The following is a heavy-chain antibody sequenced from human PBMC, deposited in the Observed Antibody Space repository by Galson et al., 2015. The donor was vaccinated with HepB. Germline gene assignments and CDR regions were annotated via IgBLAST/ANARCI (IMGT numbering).Heavy chain of an antibody. CDR1: GFIFSSYG. CDR2: IWYDGNNK. D-gene: IGHD4-17*01. V-gene: IGHV3-33*01. J-gene: IGHJ4*02. Sequence: SLRLSCAASGFIFSSYGMHWVRQAPGKGLEWVAIIWYDGNNKYYADSVKGRFTISRDNSKSTLYLQMNSLRAEDTAVYYCARGNGGDYGDYWGQGTLVAVSS. CDR3: ARGNGGDYGDY.